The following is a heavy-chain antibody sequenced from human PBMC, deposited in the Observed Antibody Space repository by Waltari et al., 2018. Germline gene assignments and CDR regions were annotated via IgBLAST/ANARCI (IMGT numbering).Heavy chain of an antibody. Sequence: QLQLQESGPGLVKPSETLSLPCPVSGGSISSSRYYWGWIRQPPGQGLEWIGSIYYSGSTYYNPSLKSRVTISVDTSKNQFSLKLSSVTAADTAVYYCARSKPLYYYGSGSFLFDPWGQGTLVTVSS. J-gene: IGHJ5*02. CDR1: GGSISSSRYY. CDR3: ARSKPLYYYGSGSFLFDP. D-gene: IGHD3-10*01. CDR2: IYYSGST. V-gene: IGHV4-39*01.